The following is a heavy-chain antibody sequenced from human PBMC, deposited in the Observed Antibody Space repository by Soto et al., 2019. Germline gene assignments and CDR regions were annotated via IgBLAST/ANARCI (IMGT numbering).Heavy chain of an antibody. J-gene: IGHJ3*02. V-gene: IGHV3-30*03. Sequence: PVGPLRLSCASSGFRFSGYVRHLVLAARCKGLEWVAVISYDGSNTYYAASVTGRFTISRDNSTNTLDLIMNSLRVEDTALYYCVRDGQYRTDGFDTWCQGTMVT. CDR1: GFRFSGYV. CDR3: VRDGQYRTDGFDT. D-gene: IGHD5-12*01. CDR2: ISYDGSNT.